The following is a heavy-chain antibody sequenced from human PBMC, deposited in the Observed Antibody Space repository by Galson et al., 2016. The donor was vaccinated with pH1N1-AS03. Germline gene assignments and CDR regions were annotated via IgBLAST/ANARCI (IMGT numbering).Heavy chain of an antibody. V-gene: IGHV4-59*12. CDR3: AKLRRGPWYLDL. Sequence: ETLSLTCTVSGGSISTSYWNWIRQPPGKEMEWIGYMYQSGTTTYNPSLQSRVTMSVDTSKNQFSLNLTSVTAADTAVYYCAKLRRGPWYLDLWGRGTMVTVSS. CDR2: MYQSGTT. J-gene: IGHJ2*01. CDR1: GGSISTSY. D-gene: IGHD4-17*01.